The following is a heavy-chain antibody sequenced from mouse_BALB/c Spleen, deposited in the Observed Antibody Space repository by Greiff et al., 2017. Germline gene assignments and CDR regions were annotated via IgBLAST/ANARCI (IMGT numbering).Heavy chain of an antibody. Sequence: EVQGVESGGGLVKPGGSLKLSCAASGFTFSSYAMSWVRQTPEKRLEWVASISSGGSTYYPDSVKGRFTISRDNARNILYLQMSSLRSEDTAMYYCARWAFITTVVPFAYGGQGTLVTVSA. D-gene: IGHD1-1*01. CDR1: GFTFSSYA. J-gene: IGHJ3*01. CDR3: ARWAFITTVVPFAY. CDR2: ISSGGST. V-gene: IGHV5-6-5*01.